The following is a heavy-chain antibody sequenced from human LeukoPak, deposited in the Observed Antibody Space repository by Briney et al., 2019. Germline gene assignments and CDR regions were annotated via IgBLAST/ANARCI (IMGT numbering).Heavy chain of an antibody. CDR1: GFTFRDYY. V-gene: IGHV3-11*04. Sequence: GGSLRLSCAASGFTFRDYYMGWIRQAPGKGLEWVSYISSSGSTIYYEDSVKGRFTISRDNAKNSLYLQMNSLRAEDTAVYYCAREPYDYVWGSYGPGDYWGQGTLVTVSS. D-gene: IGHD3-16*01. CDR3: AREPYDYVWGSYGPGDY. J-gene: IGHJ4*02. CDR2: ISSSGSTI.